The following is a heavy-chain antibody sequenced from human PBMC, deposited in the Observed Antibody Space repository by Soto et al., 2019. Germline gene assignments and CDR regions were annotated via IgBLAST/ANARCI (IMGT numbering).Heavy chain of an antibody. CDR2: MNPNSGNT. D-gene: IGHD4-17*01. Sequence: ASVKVSCKASGYTFTSYDINWVRQAAGQGLEWMGWMNPNSGNTGYAQKFQGRVTMTRNTSISTAYMELSSLRSEDTAVYYCASATYDYGDYYFDYWGQGTLVTVSS. J-gene: IGHJ4*02. CDR1: GYTFTSYD. V-gene: IGHV1-8*01. CDR3: ASATYDYGDYYFDY.